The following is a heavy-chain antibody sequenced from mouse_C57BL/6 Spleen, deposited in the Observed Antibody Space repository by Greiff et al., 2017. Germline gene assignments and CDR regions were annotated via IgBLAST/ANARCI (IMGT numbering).Heavy chain of an antibody. V-gene: IGHV1-72*01. CDR1: GYTFTSYW. CDR2: IDPNSGGT. D-gene: IGHD2-10*02. J-gene: IGHJ4*01. CDR3: ARTRSYGIYYYAMDD. Sequence: QVQLQQPGAELVKPGASVKLSCKASGYTFTSYWMHWVKQRPGRGLEWIGRIDPNSGGTKYNEKFKSKATLTVDKPSSTAYVQLSSLTSEDSAVYYCARTRSYGIYYYAMDDWGQGTSVTVSS.